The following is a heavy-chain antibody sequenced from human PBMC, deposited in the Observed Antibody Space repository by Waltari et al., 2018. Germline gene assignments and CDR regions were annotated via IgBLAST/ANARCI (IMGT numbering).Heavy chain of an antibody. Sequence: QGQLVESGGGVLQPGGSLTLSCEASGFHFGDYGMHWVRPAPGKGLEWLAFISYDSSRVYNADSIAGRFSISRDGAQKTVQIRLTSLRVNDTAVYYCAKGGIVGTVGPYYVDIWGRGTSVFVSS. D-gene: IGHD2-21*01. CDR2: ISYDSSRV. CDR1: GFHFGDYG. CDR3: AKGGIVGTVGPYYVDI. J-gene: IGHJ6*03. V-gene: IGHV3-33*03.